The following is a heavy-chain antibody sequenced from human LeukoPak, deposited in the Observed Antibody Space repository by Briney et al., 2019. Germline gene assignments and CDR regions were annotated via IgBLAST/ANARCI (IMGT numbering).Heavy chain of an antibody. Sequence: PSETLSLTCAVYGGSFKDNYWSWIRQPPGKGLEWIGEINHSGTTNYNPSLKSRVTMSLDTSKNQLSLKLNSVTAADTAVYYCARVRLRFLEPFDNWGHGTLVTVSS. J-gene: IGHJ4*01. CDR2: INHSGTT. CDR1: GGSFKDNY. D-gene: IGHD3-3*01. V-gene: IGHV4-34*01. CDR3: ARVRLRFLEPFDN.